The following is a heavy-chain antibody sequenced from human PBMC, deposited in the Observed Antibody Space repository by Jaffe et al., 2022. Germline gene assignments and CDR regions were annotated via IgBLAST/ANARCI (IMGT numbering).Heavy chain of an antibody. D-gene: IGHD5-12*01. CDR1: GFIFSTNW. J-gene: IGHJ4*02. V-gene: IGHV3-7*05. CDR2: IKQDGNEQ. CDR3: ARDFPGYGGYIH. Sequence: EVQLVESGGGLVQPGGSLRLSCAASGFIFSTNWMTWVRQTPGKGLEWVANIKQDGNEQYYVDSVKGRFTISRDNAKNSLYLQMNSLRPEDTAVYYCARDFPGYGGYIHWGQGTLVTVSS.